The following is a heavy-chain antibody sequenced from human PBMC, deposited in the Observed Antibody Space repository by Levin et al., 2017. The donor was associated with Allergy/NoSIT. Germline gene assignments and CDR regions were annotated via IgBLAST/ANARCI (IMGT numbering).Heavy chain of an antibody. Sequence: GESLKISCVGSGFSFGSHAMTWVRQGPGKGLEWVSGISAGGTTTKYTDSVKGRFTISRDNANNTLYLQMSSLRAEDTAIYYCVRDTTHEGMDVWGQGTTVTV. V-gene: IGHV3-23*01. CDR3: VRDTTHEGMDV. J-gene: IGHJ6*02. CDR1: GFSFGSHA. D-gene: IGHD1-1*01. CDR2: ISAGGTTT.